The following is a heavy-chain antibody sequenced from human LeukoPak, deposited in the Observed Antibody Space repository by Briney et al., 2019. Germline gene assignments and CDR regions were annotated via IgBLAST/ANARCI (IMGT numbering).Heavy chain of an antibody. V-gene: IGHV1-2*02. J-gene: IGHJ4*02. Sequence: ASVKVSCKASGYIFTGYYMHWVRQAPGQGLEWMGWINPNSGDTSSAQKFQGRVTITRDTSISTAFMEVSRLRSDDTAVYYCARDPSNTSGWRAYFDYWGQGTPVTVSS. CDR3: ARDPSNTSGWRAYFDY. CDR2: INPNSGDT. CDR1: GYIFTGYY. D-gene: IGHD6-19*01.